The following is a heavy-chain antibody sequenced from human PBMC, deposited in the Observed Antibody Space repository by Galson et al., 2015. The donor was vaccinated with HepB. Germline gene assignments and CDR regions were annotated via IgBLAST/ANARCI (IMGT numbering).Heavy chain of an antibody. CDR1: GGSFSGYY. V-gene: IGHV4-34*01. CDR3: ARGSPLGQNWFDP. J-gene: IGHJ5*02. D-gene: IGHD3-16*01. Sequence: SETLSLTCAVYGGSFSGYYWSWIRQPPGKGLEWIGEINHSGSTNYNPSLKSRVTISVDTSKNQFSLKLSSVTAADTAVYYCARGSPLGQNWFDPWGQGTLVTVSS. CDR2: INHSGST.